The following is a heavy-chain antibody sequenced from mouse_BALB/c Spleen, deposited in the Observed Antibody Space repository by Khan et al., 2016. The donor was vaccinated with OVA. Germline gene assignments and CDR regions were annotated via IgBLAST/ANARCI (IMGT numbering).Heavy chain of an antibody. V-gene: IGHV14-1*02. Sequence: VQLKESGAELVRPGALVKLSCKASGFNIKNYYMHWVKQRPEQGLEWIGWIDPENGKTIYDPKFQGKASTMADTSSNTAYLQLSSLTSEDTAVYYCARDGYSPWFAYWGQGTLVTVSA. CDR1: GFNIKNYY. CDR2: IDPENGKT. D-gene: IGHD2-3*01. CDR3: ARDGYSPWFAY. J-gene: IGHJ3*01.